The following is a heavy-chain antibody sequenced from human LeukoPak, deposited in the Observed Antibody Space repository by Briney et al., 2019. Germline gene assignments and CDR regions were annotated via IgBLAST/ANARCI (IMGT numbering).Heavy chain of an antibody. CDR2: IIPIFGTA. CDR3: ARSPYSSYVWFDP. Sequence: AASVKVSCKASGGTFSSYAISWVRQAPGQGLEWMGGIIPIFGTANYAQKFQGRVTITADESTSTAYMELSSLRSEDTAVYYCARSPYSSYVWFDPWGQGTLVTVSS. J-gene: IGHJ5*02. D-gene: IGHD6-6*01. CDR1: GGTFSSYA. V-gene: IGHV1-69*13.